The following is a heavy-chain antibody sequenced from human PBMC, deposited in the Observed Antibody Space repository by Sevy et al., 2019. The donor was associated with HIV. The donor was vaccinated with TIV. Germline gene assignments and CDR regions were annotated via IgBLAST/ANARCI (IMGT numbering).Heavy chain of an antibody. V-gene: IGHV1-18*04. CDR3: ARDGQVYSSSSGGYYYYGMDV. Sequence: ASVKVSCKASGYTFTSYGISWERQAPGQGLEWMGWISAYNGKTNFAQKLQDKFTMTTDTSTSTAYMELRSLRSDDTAVYYCARDGQVYSSSSGGYYYYGMDVWGQGTTVTVSS. CDR2: ISAYNGKT. D-gene: IGHD6-6*01. CDR1: GYTFTSYG. J-gene: IGHJ6*02.